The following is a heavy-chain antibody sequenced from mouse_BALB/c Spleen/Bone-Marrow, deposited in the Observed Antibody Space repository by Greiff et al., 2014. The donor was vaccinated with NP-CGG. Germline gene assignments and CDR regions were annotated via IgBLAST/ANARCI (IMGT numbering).Heavy chain of an antibody. J-gene: IGHJ2*01. Sequence: EVKLEESGGGLVQPAGSLTLSCAASGFDFRRHWMGWVRQAPGKGLDWIGEINPDSSTINYTPSLKDKYIISRDNNKNTLDQKMSKGRSEDASVYYCARQGYYGKGDYWGQGTTLTVSS. D-gene: IGHD2-1*01. CDR1: GFDFRRHW. CDR2: INPDSSTI. V-gene: IGHV4-1*02. CDR3: ARQGYYGKGDY.